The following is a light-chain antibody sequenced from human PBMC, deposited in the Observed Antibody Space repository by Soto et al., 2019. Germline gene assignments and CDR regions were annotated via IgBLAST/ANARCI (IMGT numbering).Light chain of an antibody. V-gene: IGLV2-14*01. Sequence: QSALTQPASVSGSAGQSITISCTGSSSDVGGYNYVSWYQQHPGKAPKLMIYDVSNRPSGVSNRFSGSKSGNTASLTISGLQAEDEVDYYCSSYTSSSTLVVFGGGTKVTVL. CDR1: SSDVGGYNY. J-gene: IGLJ2*01. CDR2: DVS. CDR3: SSYTSSSTLVV.